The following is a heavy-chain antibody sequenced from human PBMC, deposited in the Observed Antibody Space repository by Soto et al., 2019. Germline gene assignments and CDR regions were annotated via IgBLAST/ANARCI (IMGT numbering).Heavy chain of an antibody. CDR3: AKRYYDSSGSYWIDQ. CDR1: GCTFSTYG. D-gene: IGHD3-22*01. J-gene: IGHJ5*02. V-gene: IGHV3-30*18. Sequence: LRRSGSASGCTFSTYGMHWVRQAPGKGLEWVAVISYDGSKKDYADSVKGRFTISRDNSKYTLYLQTNSLRAEDTAVYYCAKRYYDSSGSYWIDQWGHGTMVTVSS. CDR2: ISYDGSKK.